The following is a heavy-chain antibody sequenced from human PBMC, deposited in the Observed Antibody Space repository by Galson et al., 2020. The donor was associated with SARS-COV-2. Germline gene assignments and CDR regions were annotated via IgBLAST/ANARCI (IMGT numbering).Heavy chain of an antibody. D-gene: IGHD3-22*01. J-gene: IGHJ4*02. CDR2: FNNFGNST. Sequence: GGSLRLSCAASGFSFSDYWMHWVRQAPGKGLVWVSRFNNFGNSTNYADSVRGRFTVSRDNAKNMLYLQMNSLRAEDTAVYYCARHSSGDYWGQGTLVTVSS. CDR3: ARHSSGDY. CDR1: GFSFSDYW. V-gene: IGHV3-74*01.